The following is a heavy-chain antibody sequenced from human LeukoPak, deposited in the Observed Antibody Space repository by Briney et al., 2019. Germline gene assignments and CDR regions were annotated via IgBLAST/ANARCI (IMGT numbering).Heavy chain of an antibody. V-gene: IGHV1-69*04. Sequence: GASVKVSCKASGGTFSSYAISWVRQAPGQGLEWMGRIIPILGIANYAQKFQGRVTITADKSTSTAYMELSSLRSEDTAVFYWSEILGYSSGCSYPYGVYYFDYWGQGTLVTVSS. J-gene: IGHJ4*02. CDR3: SEILGYSSGCSYPYGVYYFDY. CDR1: GGTFSSYA. CDR2: IIPILGIA. D-gene: IGHD6-19*01.